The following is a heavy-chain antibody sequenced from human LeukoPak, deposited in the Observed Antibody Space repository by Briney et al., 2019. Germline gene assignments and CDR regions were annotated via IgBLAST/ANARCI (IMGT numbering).Heavy chain of an antibody. CDR2: IYTGGST. Sequence: GGSLRLSCAASGFTVSSNYMSWVRQAPGKGLEWVSVIYTGGSTYYADSLKGRFTISRDNSKNTLYLQMNNLRGEDTAVYYCARWSGSFDGFDIWGQGTMVTDSS. CDR3: ARWSGSFDGFDI. D-gene: IGHD3-10*01. J-gene: IGHJ3*02. CDR1: GFTVSSNY. V-gene: IGHV3-53*01.